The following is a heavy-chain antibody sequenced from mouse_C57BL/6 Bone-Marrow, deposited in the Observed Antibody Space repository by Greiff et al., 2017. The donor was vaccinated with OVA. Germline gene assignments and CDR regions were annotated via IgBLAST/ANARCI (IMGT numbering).Heavy chain of an antibody. CDR1: GYTFTDYY. D-gene: IGHD2-3*01. J-gene: IGHJ3*01. CDR2: INPYNGGT. CDR3: ARSGLLPWFAY. Sequence: EVQLQQSGPVLVKPGASVKMSCKASGYTFTDYYMNWVKQSHGKSLEWIGVINPYNGGTSYNQTFKGKATLPVDKSSSTAYMELNSLTSEYSAVYYCARSGLLPWFAYWGQGTLVTVSA. V-gene: IGHV1-19*01.